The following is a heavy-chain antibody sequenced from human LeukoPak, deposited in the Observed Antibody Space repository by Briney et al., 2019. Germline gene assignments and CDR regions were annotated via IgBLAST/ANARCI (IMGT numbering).Heavy chain of an antibody. CDR2: IPFDGSHK. J-gene: IGHJ4*02. V-gene: IGHV3-30*02. CDR1: GFTLSDYG. CDR3: SKDFGPWGVGATPHY. D-gene: IGHD1-26*01. Sequence: GGSLRLSCVVSGFTLSDYGIHWVRQAPGRGLQWVAFIPFDGSHKYYADSVEGRVTISRDTSKNTLYLQMNSLTVEDTAVYFCSKDFGPWGVGATPHYWGQGTLVTVSS.